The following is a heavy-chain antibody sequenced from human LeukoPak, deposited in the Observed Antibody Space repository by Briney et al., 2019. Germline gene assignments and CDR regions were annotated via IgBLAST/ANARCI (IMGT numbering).Heavy chain of an antibody. CDR1: GFTLSSYS. J-gene: IGHJ5*02. D-gene: IGHD3-22*01. CDR3: ARGSANYDDSSGYSGP. CDR2: ISYDGSNK. Sequence: GRSLRLSCAASGFTLSSYSMPWVRQAPGKGLEWVAVISYDGSNKYYVDSVKGRFTIYRDNSKNTLYLQMNSLRAEDTAVYYCARGSANYDDSSGYSGPWGQGTLVTVSS. V-gene: IGHV3-30*04.